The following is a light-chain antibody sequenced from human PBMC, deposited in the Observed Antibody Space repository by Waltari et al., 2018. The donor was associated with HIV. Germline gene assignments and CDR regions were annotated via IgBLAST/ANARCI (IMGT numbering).Light chain of an antibody. CDR3: QSYYLSIVV. Sequence: NFMLTQPHSVSESPVATVTISCTHSSGTIPNYSVQWYQPRPRSAPTTVIYEDNKRPSGVPDRFSGSIDSSSNSASLTISGLKTEDEADYYCQSYYLSIVVFGGGTKLTVL. V-gene: IGLV6-57*04. J-gene: IGLJ2*01. CDR2: EDN. CDR1: SGTIPNYS.